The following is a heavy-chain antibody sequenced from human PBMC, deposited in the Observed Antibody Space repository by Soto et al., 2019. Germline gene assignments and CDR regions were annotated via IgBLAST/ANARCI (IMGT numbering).Heavy chain of an antibody. Sequence: ASVKVSCKASGYTFTGYYMHWVRQAPGQGLEWMGWINPNSGGTNYAQKFQGWVTMTRDTSISTAYMELSRLRSDDTAVYYCARDAYYDFWSGYLRAPYYYGMDVWGQGTPVTVSS. CDR1: GYTFTGYY. CDR2: INPNSGGT. J-gene: IGHJ6*02. D-gene: IGHD3-3*01. CDR3: ARDAYYDFWSGYLRAPYYYGMDV. V-gene: IGHV1-2*04.